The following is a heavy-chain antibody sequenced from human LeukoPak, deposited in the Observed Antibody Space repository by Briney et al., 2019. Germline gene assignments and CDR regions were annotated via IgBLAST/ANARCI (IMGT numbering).Heavy chain of an antibody. Sequence: GGSLRLSCAASGFTFSSYWLSWVRQAPGKGLEWVANIKQGGSEKYYVDSVRGRFTISRDNAKNSLYLQMNSLRAEDTAVYYCARVLGGYDYVWGSYPEKRRQHTDYWGQGTLVTVSS. J-gene: IGHJ4*02. CDR1: GFTFSSYW. V-gene: IGHV3-7*01. CDR2: IKQGGSEK. CDR3: ARVLGGYDYVWGSYPEKRRQHTDY. D-gene: IGHD3-16*02.